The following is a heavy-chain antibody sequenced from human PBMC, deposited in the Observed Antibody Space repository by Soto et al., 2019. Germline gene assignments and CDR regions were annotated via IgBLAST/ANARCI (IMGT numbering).Heavy chain of an antibody. D-gene: IGHD3-16*01. CDR3: ASGYGGIYYYYGMDV. Sequence: SETLSLTCAVYGGSFSGYYWSWIRQPPGKGLEWIGEINHSGSTNYNPSLKSRVTISVDTSKNQFSLKLSSVTAADTAVYYCASGYGGIYYYYGMDVWGQGTAVTVSS. V-gene: IGHV4-34*01. CDR1: GGSFSGYY. CDR2: INHSGST. J-gene: IGHJ6*02.